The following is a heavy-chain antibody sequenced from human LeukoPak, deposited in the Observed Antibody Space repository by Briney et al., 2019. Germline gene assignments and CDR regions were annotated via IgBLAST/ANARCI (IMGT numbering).Heavy chain of an antibody. CDR2: ISWNSGSI. Sequence: GGSLRLSCAASGFTFDDYAMHWVRQAPGKGLEWVSGISWNSGSIGYADSVKGRFTISRDNAKNSLYLQMNSLETEDTAVYYCSLIGIWLGDLQGFHHWGQGTLVTVSS. V-gene: IGHV3-9*01. CDR1: GFTFDDYA. J-gene: IGHJ4*02. D-gene: IGHD3-10*01. CDR3: SLIGIWLGDLQGFHH.